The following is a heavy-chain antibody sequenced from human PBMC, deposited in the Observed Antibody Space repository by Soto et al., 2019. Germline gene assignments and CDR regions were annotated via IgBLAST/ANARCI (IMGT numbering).Heavy chain of an antibody. CDR2: ISNSGTA. CDR3: HTDPWRVVGGLLISGGLDV. Sequence: SETLSLTCTVSGGSICSGDYYWSWIRQPPXKGLEWIGYISNSGTAYYNPSLKSRVTISVDTSKNQFPLKLSSVTVADTAVYSCHTDPWRVVGGLLISGGLDVRGQGTTVTVSS. V-gene: IGHV4-30-4*01. CDR1: GGSICSGDYY. D-gene: IGHD3-10*01. J-gene: IGHJ6*01.